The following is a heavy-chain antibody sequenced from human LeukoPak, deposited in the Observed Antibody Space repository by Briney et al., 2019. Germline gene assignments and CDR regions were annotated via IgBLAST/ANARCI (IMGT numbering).Heavy chain of an antibody. CDR2: IHLSDGTT. J-gene: IGHJ4*02. V-gene: IGHV1-46*01. CDR1: GYTFTSYY. Sequence: EASVKVPCKASGYTFTSYYMHWVRQAPGQGLEWMGIIHLSDGTTSYAQKFQGRVTMTRDTSTSTVYMELTSLRSEDTAVYYCARSASGWHYFDYWGQGTLVTVSS. CDR3: ARSASGWHYFDY. D-gene: IGHD6-19*01.